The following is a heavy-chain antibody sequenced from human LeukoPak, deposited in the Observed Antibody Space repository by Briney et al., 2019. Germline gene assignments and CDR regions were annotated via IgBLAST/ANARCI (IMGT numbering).Heavy chain of an antibody. CDR1: GGSFSGYY. J-gene: IGHJ4*02. D-gene: IGHD3-22*01. V-gene: IGHV4-34*01. CDR3: ARGRGYYDSSGYYRY. Sequence: SETLSLTCAVYGGSFSGYYWSWIRQPPGKGLEWIGEINHSGSTNYNPSLKSRVTISVDTSKNQFSLKLSSVTAADTAVYYCARGRGYYDSSGYYRYWGQGTLVTVSS. CDR2: INHSGST.